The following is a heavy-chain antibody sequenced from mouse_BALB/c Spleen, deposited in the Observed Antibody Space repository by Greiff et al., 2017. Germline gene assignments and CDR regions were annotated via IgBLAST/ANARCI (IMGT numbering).Heavy chain of an antibody. V-gene: IGHV3-6*02. CDR3: ARGDDGYPAWFAY. CDR1: GYSITSGYY. Sequence: DVQLQESGPGLVKPSQSLSLTCSVTGYSITSGYYWNWIRQFPGNKLEWMGYISYDGSNNYNPSLKNRISITRDTSKNQFLLKLNSVTTEDTATYYCARGDDGYPAWFAYWGQGTLVTVSA. D-gene: IGHD2-3*01. CDR2: ISYDGSN. J-gene: IGHJ3*01.